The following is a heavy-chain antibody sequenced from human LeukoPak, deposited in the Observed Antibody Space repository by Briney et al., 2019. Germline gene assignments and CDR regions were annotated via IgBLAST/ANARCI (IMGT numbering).Heavy chain of an antibody. CDR3: ARSGASKWELDY. CDR1: GGSISSSNW. CDR2: IYYSGST. Sequence: SGTLSLTCAVSGGSISSSNWWSWVRQPPGKGLEWIGYIYYSGSTNYNPSLKSRVTISVDTSKNQFSLKLSSVTAADTAVYYCARSGASKWELDYWGQGTLVTVSS. D-gene: IGHD1-26*01. J-gene: IGHJ4*02. V-gene: IGHV4-4*02.